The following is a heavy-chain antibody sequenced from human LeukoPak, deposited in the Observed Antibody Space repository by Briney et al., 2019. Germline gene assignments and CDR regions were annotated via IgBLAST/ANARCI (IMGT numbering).Heavy chain of an antibody. CDR1: GFTFSSYG. CDR2: IRYDGSNK. D-gene: IGHD2-2*01. V-gene: IGHV3-30*02. J-gene: IGHJ4*02. Sequence: PGGSLRLSCAASGFTFSSYGMHWVRQAPGKGLEWVAFIRYDGSNKYYADSVKGRFTISRDNSKNTLYLQMNSLRAEGTAVYYCAKEGMGVVPQGIDYWGQGTLVTVSS. CDR3: AKEGMGVVPQGIDY.